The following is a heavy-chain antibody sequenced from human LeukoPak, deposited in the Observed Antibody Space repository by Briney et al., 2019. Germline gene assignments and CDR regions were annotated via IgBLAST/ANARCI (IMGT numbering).Heavy chain of an antibody. Sequence: PSETLSLTCTVSGGSISSYYWSWIRQPPGKGLEWIGYIYTSGSTNYNPSLKSRVTISVDTSKNQFSLKLSSVTAADTAVYYCARSRPAAIQGYYYYYMDVWGKGTTVTVSS. CDR1: GGSISSYY. CDR3: ARSRPAAIQGYYYYYMDV. V-gene: IGHV4-4*09. CDR2: IYTSGST. D-gene: IGHD2-2*02. J-gene: IGHJ6*03.